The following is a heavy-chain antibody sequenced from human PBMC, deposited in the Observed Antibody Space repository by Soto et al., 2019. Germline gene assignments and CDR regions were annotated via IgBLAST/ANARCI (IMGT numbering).Heavy chain of an antibody. CDR3: ARGRYSSSWSPNLYYYYGMDV. J-gene: IGHJ6*02. CDR1: GYTFTSYD. V-gene: IGHV1-8*01. Sequence: GASVKVSCKASGYTFTSYDINWVRQATGQGLEWMGWMNPNSGNTGYAQKFQGRVTMTRNTSISTAYIELSSLRSEDTAVYYCARGRYSSSWSPNLYYYYGMDVWGQGTTVNRLL. CDR2: MNPNSGNT. D-gene: IGHD6-13*01.